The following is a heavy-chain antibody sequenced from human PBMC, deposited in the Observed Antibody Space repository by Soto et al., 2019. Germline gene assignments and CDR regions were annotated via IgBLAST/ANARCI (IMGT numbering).Heavy chain of an antibody. CDR2: ISGSGGST. Sequence: GGSLRLSCAASGFTFSSYAMSWVPQAPGKGLEWVSAISGSGGSTYYADSVKGRFTISRDNSKNTLYLQMNSLRAEDTAVYYCARETIFGVVSFMRYYFDYWGQGTLVTVSS. CDR1: GFTFSSYA. CDR3: ARETIFGVVSFMRYYFDY. V-gene: IGHV3-23*01. J-gene: IGHJ4*02. D-gene: IGHD3-3*01.